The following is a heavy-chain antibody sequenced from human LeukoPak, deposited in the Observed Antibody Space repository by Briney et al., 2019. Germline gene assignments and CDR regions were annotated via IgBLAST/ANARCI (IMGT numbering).Heavy chain of an antibody. CDR3: ARDPVSGFFDY. D-gene: IGHD3-10*01. V-gene: IGHV3-23*01. CDR2: IGGSGDNT. CDR1: GFTFSSSA. Sequence: GGSLRLSCAASGFTFSSSAMSWVRQAPGKGLEWVSTIGGSGDNTYHADSVKGRFTFSRDNSKNTLYLQMNSLRAEDTAVYFCARDPVSGFFDYWGQGTLVTVSS. J-gene: IGHJ4*02.